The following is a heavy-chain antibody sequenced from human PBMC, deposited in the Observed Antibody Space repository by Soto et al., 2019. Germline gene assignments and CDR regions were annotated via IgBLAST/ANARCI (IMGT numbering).Heavy chain of an antibody. D-gene: IGHD3-22*01. J-gene: IGHJ6*02. CDR1: AFTFSGSS. CDR2: IALGSGNT. CDR3: ATHSGYYYDGMDV. V-gene: IGHV1-58*01. Sequence: SVKVSGKASAFTFSGSSVQWVRQARGQTLEWMGWIALGSGNTNYAPKFLGRLTLTRDMSTSTAYMELNSLRSEDTAVYYCATHSGYYYDGMDVWGQGTTVTVSS.